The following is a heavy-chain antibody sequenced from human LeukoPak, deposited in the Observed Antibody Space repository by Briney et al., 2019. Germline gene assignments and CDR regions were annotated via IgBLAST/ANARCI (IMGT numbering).Heavy chain of an antibody. J-gene: IGHJ4*02. CDR3: AKDRTPFAIGSGSYPFDY. V-gene: IGHV3-30*02. D-gene: IGHD3-10*01. CDR1: GFTFSSYG. CDR2: IRYDGTNK. Sequence: GGSLRLSCAASGFTFSSYGMHWVRQAPGKGLEWVAFIRYDGTNKYYADSVKGRFTISRDDSKNTLYLQMNSLRAEDTAVYYCAKDRTPFAIGSGSYPFDYWGQGTLVTVSS.